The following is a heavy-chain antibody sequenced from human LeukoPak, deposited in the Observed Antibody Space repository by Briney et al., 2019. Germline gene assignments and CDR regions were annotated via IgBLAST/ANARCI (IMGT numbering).Heavy chain of an antibody. D-gene: IGHD3-9*01. CDR3: AIPPESLRYFDWLYY. J-gene: IGHJ4*02. V-gene: IGHV1-46*01. Sequence: ASVKVSCKASGYTFTSYYMHWVRQAPGQGLEWMGIINPSGGSTSYAQKLQGRVTMTRDTSTSTVYMELSSLRSEDTAVYYCAIPPESLRYFDWLYYWGQGTLVTVSS. CDR1: GYTFTSYY. CDR2: INPSGGST.